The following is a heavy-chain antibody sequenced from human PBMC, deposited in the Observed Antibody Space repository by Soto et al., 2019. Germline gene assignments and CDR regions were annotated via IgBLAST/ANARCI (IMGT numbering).Heavy chain of an antibody. Sequence: SVKVSCKASGGTFSSYAISWVRQAPGQGLEWMGGIIPIFGTANYAQKFQGRVTITADEYTSTAYMELSSLRSEDTAVYYCARPSGSYFYYYYGMDVWGQGTTVTVSS. J-gene: IGHJ6*02. CDR3: ARPSGSYFYYYYGMDV. V-gene: IGHV1-69*13. CDR2: IIPIFGTA. CDR1: GGTFSSYA. D-gene: IGHD1-26*01.